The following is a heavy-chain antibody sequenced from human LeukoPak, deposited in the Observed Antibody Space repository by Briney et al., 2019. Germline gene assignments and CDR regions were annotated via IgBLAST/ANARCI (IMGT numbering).Heavy chain of an antibody. Sequence: SETLSLTCTVSGGSISNSNYYWGWLRQSPGKGLEWIGSIYYSENTYYNPSLKGRVTISVDTSENQFFLILSSVTAADTAVYDCSRTILPRWWFDPWGQGTLVTVSS. J-gene: IGHJ5*02. CDR1: GGSISNSNYY. V-gene: IGHV4-39*01. CDR3: SRTILPRWWFDP. CDR2: IYYSENT. D-gene: IGHD2-21*01.